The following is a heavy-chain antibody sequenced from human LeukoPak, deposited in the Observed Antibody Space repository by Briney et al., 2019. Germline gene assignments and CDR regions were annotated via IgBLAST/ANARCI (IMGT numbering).Heavy chain of an antibody. CDR3: ARGLWYSSSPKFFP. D-gene: IGHD6-13*01. CDR2: INHSGST. Sequence: SETLSFTCAVYGGSFSGYYWSWIRQLPGKGLEWIGEINHSGSTNYNPSLKSRVTISVDTSKNQFSLKLSSVTAADTAVYYCARGLWYSSSPKFFPWGQGTLVTVSS. J-gene: IGHJ5*02. V-gene: IGHV4-34*01. CDR1: GGSFSGYY.